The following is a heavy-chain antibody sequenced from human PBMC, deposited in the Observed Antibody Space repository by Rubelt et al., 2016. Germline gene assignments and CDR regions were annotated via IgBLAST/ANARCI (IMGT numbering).Heavy chain of an antibody. CDR3: ARNPPNSRWLGP. CDR2: MNPNSGNT. CDR1: GYTFTSYD. V-gene: IGHV1-8*01. J-gene: IGHJ5*02. Sequence: QVQLVQSGAEVKKPGASVKVSCKASGYTFTSYDINWVRQATGQGLEWMGWMNPNSGNTGYAQKFQGRVTMTSDKKTAYRELHSQTSEDTAVEYCARNPPNSRWLGPWGQGTLVSVAS. D-gene: IGHD4-23*01.